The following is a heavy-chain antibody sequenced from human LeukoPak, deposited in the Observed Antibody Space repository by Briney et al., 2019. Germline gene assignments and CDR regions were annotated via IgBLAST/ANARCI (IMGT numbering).Heavy chain of an antibody. CDR3: ARSYCSSTSCYIYSDP. CDR1: GYTFTSYG. CDR2: ISAYNGNT. J-gene: IGHJ5*02. Sequence: ASVKVSCKASGYTFTSYGISWVRQAPGQGLEWMGWISAYNGNTNYAQKLQGRVTMTTDTSTSTAYMELRSLRSDDTAVYYCARSYCSSTSCYIYSDPWGQGTLVTVSS. D-gene: IGHD2-2*02. V-gene: IGHV1-18*01.